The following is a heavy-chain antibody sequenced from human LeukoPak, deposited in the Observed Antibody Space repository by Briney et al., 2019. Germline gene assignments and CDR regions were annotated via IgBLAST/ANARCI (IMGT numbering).Heavy chain of an antibody. Sequence: SETLSLTCTVSGGSISSYYWSWIRQPPGKGLEWIGYIYYSGSTNYNPSLKSRVTILVDTSKNQFSLKLSSVTAADTAVYYCARGGYSGYDSFDYWGQGTLVTVSS. CDR2: IYYSGST. J-gene: IGHJ4*02. D-gene: IGHD5-12*01. CDR3: ARGGYSGYDSFDY. CDR1: GGSISSYY. V-gene: IGHV4-59*01.